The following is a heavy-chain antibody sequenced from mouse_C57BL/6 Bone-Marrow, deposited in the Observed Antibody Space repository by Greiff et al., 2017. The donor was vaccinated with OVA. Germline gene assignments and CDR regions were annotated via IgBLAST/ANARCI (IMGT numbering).Heavy chain of an antibody. Sequence: QVQLQQPGAELVRPGTSVKLSCKASGYTFTSYWMHRGKQRPGHGLEWIGVIDPSDSYTNYNQKFKGKATLTVDTSSSTAYMQLSNLTAEDSAVYYCARRRDVGYWGQGTTLSVSS. CDR3: ARRRDVGY. J-gene: IGHJ2*01. V-gene: IGHV1-59*01. D-gene: IGHD3-3*01. CDR1: GYTFTSYW. CDR2: IDPSDSYT.